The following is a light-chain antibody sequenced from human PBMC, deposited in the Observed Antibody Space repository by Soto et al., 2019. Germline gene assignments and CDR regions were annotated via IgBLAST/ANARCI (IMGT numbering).Light chain of an antibody. V-gene: IGKV3-15*01. Sequence: EIVMTQSPATLSVSPGETASLSCRASQAINSNLAWYQQRPGQAPRLLIYSASTRATGVPARVSGSGSGTEFTLTINSLQSEDFAVYYCQQYNDWPLTFGGGTKVDIK. CDR3: QQYNDWPLT. CDR2: SAS. J-gene: IGKJ4*01. CDR1: QAINSN.